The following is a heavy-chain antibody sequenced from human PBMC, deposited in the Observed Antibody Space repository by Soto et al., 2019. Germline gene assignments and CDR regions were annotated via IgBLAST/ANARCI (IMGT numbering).Heavy chain of an antibody. V-gene: IGHV4-59*01. CDR1: GGSISSYY. CDR2: IYYSGST. Sequence: SETLSLTCTVSGGSISSYYWSWIRQPPGKGLEWIGDIYYSGSTNYNPSLKSRVTISVDTSKNQFSLKLSSVTAADTAVYYSARAMYYYDSSGYYYWFDPWGQGTLVTVSS. CDR3: ARAMYYYDSSGYYYWFDP. J-gene: IGHJ5*02. D-gene: IGHD3-22*01.